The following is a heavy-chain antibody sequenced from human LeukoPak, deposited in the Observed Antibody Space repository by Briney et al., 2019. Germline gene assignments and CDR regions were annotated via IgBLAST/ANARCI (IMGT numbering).Heavy chain of an antibody. V-gene: IGHV4-39*07. CDR3: ARVGGASWVYYYYMDV. Sequence: SEILSLTCTVSGGSISSSSYYWGWIRQPPGKGLEWIGSIYYSGSTYYNPSLKSRVTISVDTSKNQFSLKLSSVTAADTAVYYCARVGGASWVYYYYMDVWGKGTTVTVSS. CDR1: GGSISSSSYY. D-gene: IGHD1-26*01. J-gene: IGHJ6*03. CDR2: IYYSGST.